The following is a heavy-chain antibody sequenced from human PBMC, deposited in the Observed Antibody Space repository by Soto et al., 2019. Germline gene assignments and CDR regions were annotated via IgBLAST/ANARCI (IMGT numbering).Heavy chain of an antibody. Sequence: PSETLSLTCTVSGGSISSGGYYWSWIRQHPGKGLEWIGYIYYSGSTYYNPSLKSRVTISVDTPKNQFSLELSSVTAADTAVYYCARADTIFGEIDYWGQGTLVTVSS. CDR1: GGSISSGGYY. V-gene: IGHV4-31*03. CDR3: ARADTIFGEIDY. D-gene: IGHD3-3*01. CDR2: IYYSGST. J-gene: IGHJ4*02.